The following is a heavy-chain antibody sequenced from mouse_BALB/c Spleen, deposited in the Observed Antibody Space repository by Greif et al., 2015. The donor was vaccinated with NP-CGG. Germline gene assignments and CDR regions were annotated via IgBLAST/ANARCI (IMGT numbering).Heavy chain of an antibody. CDR1: GFTFSSYT. CDR2: TSSGGSYT. D-gene: IGHD1-1*01. J-gene: IGHJ3*01. Sequence: EVHLVESGGGLVKPGGSLKLSCAASGFTFSSYTMSWVRQTPEKRLEWVATTSSGGSYTYYPDSVKGRFTFSRDNAKNTLYLQMSSLKSEDTAMYYCTRSNYGSKGFAYWGQGTLVTVSA. CDR3: TRSNYGSKGFAY. V-gene: IGHV5-6-4*01.